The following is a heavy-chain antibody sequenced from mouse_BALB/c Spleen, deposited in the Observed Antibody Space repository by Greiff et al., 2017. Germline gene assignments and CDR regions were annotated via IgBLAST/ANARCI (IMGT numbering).Heavy chain of an antibody. CDR2: ISSGGST. V-gene: IGHV5-6-5*01. CDR1: GFTFSSYA. Sequence: EVKRMESGGGLVKPGGSLKLSCAASGFTFSSYAMSWVRQTPEKRLEWVASISSGGSTYYPDSVKGRFTISRDNARNILYLQMSSLRSEDTAMYYCAREDYYGSSPDWYFDVWGAGTTVTVSS. D-gene: IGHD1-1*01. J-gene: IGHJ1*01. CDR3: AREDYYGSSPDWYFDV.